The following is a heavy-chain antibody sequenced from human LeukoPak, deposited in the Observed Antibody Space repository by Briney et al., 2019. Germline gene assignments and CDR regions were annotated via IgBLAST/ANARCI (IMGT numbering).Heavy chain of an antibody. CDR3: ARSGYGYYYYYMDV. J-gene: IGHJ6*03. CDR1: GFTFSSYG. CDR2: IRYDGSNK. D-gene: IGHD5-12*01. V-gene: IGHV3-30*02. Sequence: GGSLRLSCAASGFTFSSYGMHWVRQAPGKGLEWVAFIRYDGSNKYYADSVKGRFTISRDNAKNSLYLQMNSLRAEDTAVYYCARSGYGYYYYYMDVWGKGTTVTVSS.